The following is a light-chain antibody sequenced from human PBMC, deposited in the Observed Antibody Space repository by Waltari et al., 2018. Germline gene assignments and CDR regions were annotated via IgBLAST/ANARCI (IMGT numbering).Light chain of an antibody. CDR1: SSDIGGYKY. Sequence: QSALTQPRSVSGSPGQSVTLSCTRTSSDIGGYKYVSWDQQPPGTAPKLVIYDVDKRPSGVPDRFSGSKAGNTASLTISGLQTDDDADYYCCSYAGRYTSVFGRGTRVTVL. CDR3: CSYAGRYTSV. V-gene: IGLV2-11*01. CDR2: DVD. J-gene: IGLJ2*01.